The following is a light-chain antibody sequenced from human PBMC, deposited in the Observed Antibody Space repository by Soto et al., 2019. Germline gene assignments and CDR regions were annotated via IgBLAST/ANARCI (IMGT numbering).Light chain of an antibody. V-gene: IGKV3-20*01. CDR2: ATS. CDR1: YSVSSSY. Sequence: DIVLTQSPDTLSLSPGERAALSCSASYSVSSSYLTWDQQKPGQAPRLLIYATSNSATGIPDRFSGNGSGTDFTLTIDTLGREDVAIYYCHQFGSAPRTFGQGTKVDI. CDR3: HQFGSAPRT. J-gene: IGKJ1*01.